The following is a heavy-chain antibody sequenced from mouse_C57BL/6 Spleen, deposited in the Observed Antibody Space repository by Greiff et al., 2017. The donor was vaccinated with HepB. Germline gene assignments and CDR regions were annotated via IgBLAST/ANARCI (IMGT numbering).Heavy chain of an antibody. CDR2: INPNNGGT. V-gene: IGHV1-18*01. Sequence: EVQLQQSGPELVKPGASVKIPCKASGYTFTDYNMDWVKQSHGKSLEWIGDINPNNGGTNYNQKFKGKATLTVDKSSSTAYMELRSLTSEDTAVYYCARSMVTPAWFAYWGQGTLVTVSA. J-gene: IGHJ3*01. CDR3: ARSMVTPAWFAY. D-gene: IGHD2-2*01. CDR1: GYTFTDYN.